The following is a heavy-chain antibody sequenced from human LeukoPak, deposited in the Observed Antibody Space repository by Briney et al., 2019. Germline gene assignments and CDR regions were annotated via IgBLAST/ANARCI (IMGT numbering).Heavy chain of an antibody. D-gene: IGHD6-19*01. Sequence: PSETLSLTCTVSGGSISSGDYYWSWIRQPPGKGLEWIGYIYYSGSTYYNPSLKSRVTISVDTSKNQFSLKLSSVTAADTAVYYCASDVRAVAGTFAFDIWGHGTMVTVSS. CDR2: IYYSGST. CDR1: GGSISSGDYY. CDR3: ASDVRAVAGTFAFDI. J-gene: IGHJ3*02. V-gene: IGHV4-30-4*01.